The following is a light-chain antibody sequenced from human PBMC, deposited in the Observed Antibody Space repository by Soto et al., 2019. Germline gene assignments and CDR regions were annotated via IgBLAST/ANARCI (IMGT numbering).Light chain of an antibody. Sequence: DIQMTQSPSSLSASVGDRVTITCRASQTITSDLNWYQQKPGKAPKLLIYAASNLQSGVPSRFSGSGSGTEFTLTINSLQPDDFATYYCQHYNGFSWTFGQGTKVDIK. CDR1: QTITSD. CDR2: AAS. CDR3: QHYNGFSWT. V-gene: IGKV1-39*01. J-gene: IGKJ1*01.